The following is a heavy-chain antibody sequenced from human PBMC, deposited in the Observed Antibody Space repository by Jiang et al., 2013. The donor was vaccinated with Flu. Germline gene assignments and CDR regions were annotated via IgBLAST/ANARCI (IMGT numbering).Heavy chain of an antibody. D-gene: IGHD5-12*01. J-gene: IGHJ4*01. CDR1: GYSISSGYY. CDR2: IYHSGST. V-gene: IGHV4-38-2*02. CDR3: ARAQKYSGFELPYFD. Sequence: GSGLVKPSETLSLTCTVSGYSISSGYYWGWIRQPPGKGLEWIGSIYHSGSTYYNPSLKSRVTISVDTFKSQFSLKVRSVTAADATVYYCARAQKYSGFELPYFD.